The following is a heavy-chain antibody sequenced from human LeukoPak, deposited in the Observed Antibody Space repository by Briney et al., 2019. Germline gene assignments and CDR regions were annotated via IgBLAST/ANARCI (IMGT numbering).Heavy chain of an antibody. D-gene: IGHD3-22*01. CDR3: AKDRASVVARAFDY. J-gene: IGHJ4*02. Sequence: GGTLRLSCAASGFTFRSYGMSWVRQAPGKGLEWVSGISGSGGSTYYADSVKGRFTISRDNSKNTLYLQMNSLRAEDTAVYYCAKDRASVVARAFDYWGQGTLVTVSS. V-gene: IGHV3-23*01. CDR2: ISGSGGST. CDR1: GFTFRSYG.